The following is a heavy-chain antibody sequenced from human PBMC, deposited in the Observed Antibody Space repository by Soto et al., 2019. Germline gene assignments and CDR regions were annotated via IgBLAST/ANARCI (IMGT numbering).Heavy chain of an antibody. CDR1: GYSFTSYW. D-gene: IGHD4-4*01. Sequence: PGESLKISCKGSGYSFTSYWIGWVRQMPGKGLEWMGIIYPGDSDTRYSPSFQGQVTISADKSISTAYLQWSSLKASDTAMYYCARLVTSAYYYYYMDVWGKGTTVTAP. V-gene: IGHV5-51*01. CDR3: ARLVTSAYYYYYMDV. J-gene: IGHJ6*03. CDR2: IYPGDSDT.